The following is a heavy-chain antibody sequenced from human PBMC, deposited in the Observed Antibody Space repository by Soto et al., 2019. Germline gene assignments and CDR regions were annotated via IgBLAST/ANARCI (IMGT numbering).Heavy chain of an antibody. Sequence: EVQLVESGGGLVKPGGSLRLSCAASGFTFSSYSMNWVRQAPGKELEWVSSISSSSSYIYYADSVKGRFTISRDNAKNSLYLQMNSLRAEDTAVYYCARDRIFGVVIINHYGMDVWGQGTTVTVSS. CDR2: ISSSSSYI. D-gene: IGHD3-3*01. V-gene: IGHV3-21*01. CDR1: GFTFSSYS. CDR3: ARDRIFGVVIINHYGMDV. J-gene: IGHJ6*02.